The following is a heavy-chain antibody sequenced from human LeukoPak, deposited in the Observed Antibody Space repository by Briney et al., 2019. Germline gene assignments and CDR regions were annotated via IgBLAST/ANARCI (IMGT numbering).Heavy chain of an antibody. J-gene: IGHJ4*02. D-gene: IGHD3-9*01. V-gene: IGHV4-39*01. CDR2: IYYSGST. CDR3: ARRRVFGFYDILTANSGDFDY. Sequence: SETLSLTCTVSGDSISSSSYYWGWIRQPPGKGLEWIGSIYYSGSTYYNPSLKSRVTISVDTSKNQFSLKLSSVTAADTAVYYCARRRVFGFYDILTANSGDFDYWGQGTLVTVSS. CDR1: GDSISSSSYY.